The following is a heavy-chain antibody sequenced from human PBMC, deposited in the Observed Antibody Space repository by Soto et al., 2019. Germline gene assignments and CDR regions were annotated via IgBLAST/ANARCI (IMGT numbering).Heavy chain of an antibody. CDR3: ARVDMTTVVTQDGYFDY. J-gene: IGHJ4*02. CDR2: INHSGST. D-gene: IGHD4-17*01. V-gene: IGHV4-34*01. CDR1: GGSFSGYY. Sequence: SETLSLTCAVYGGSFSGYYWSWMRQPPGKGLEWIGEINHSGSTNYNPSLKSRVTISVDTSKNQFSLKLSSVTAADTAVYYCARVDMTTVVTQDGYFDYWGQGTLVTVSS.